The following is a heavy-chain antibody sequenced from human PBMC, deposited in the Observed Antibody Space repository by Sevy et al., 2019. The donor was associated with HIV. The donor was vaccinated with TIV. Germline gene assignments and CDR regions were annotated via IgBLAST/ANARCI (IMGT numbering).Heavy chain of an antibody. CDR2: ISGSSSAI. J-gene: IGHJ4*02. CDR1: GFTFSDYY. V-gene: IGHV3-11*01. D-gene: IGHD3-16*01. Sequence: GGSLRLSCAASGFTFSDYYMSWIRQAPGKGLEWISFISGSSSAIVYADSVKGRFAISRNNAKNSLYLHMDNLRAEDTAVYFCVGRPYSSAYSWSYHFDYWGQGTLVTVSS. CDR3: VGRPYSSAYSWSYHFDY.